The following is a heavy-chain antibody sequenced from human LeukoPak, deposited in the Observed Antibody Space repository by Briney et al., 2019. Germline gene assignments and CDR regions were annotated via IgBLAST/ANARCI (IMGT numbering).Heavy chain of an antibody. CDR2: IIPIFGTA. V-gene: IGHV1-69*13. J-gene: IGHJ4*02. CDR1: GYTFTSYA. CDR3: ARDLSYGDYVYYFDY. Sequence: SVKVSCKASGYTFTSYAMNWVRQAPGQGLEWMGGIIPIFGTANYAQKFQGRVTITADESTSTAYMELSSLRSEDTAVYYCARDLSYGDYVYYFDYWGQGTLVTVSS. D-gene: IGHD4-17*01.